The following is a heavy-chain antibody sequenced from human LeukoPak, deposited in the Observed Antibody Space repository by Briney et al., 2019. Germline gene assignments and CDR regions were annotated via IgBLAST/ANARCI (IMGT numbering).Heavy chain of an antibody. D-gene: IGHD3-10*01. CDR1: GGTFSSYA. CDR3: ARDRPPSGYYYGMDV. CDR2: IIPIFGTA. Sequence: ASVKVSCKASGGTFSSYAISWVRQAPGQGLEWMGGIIPIFGTANYAQKFQGRVTITADESTSTAYMELSSLRSEDTAVYYCARDRPPSGYYYGMDVWGKGTTVTVSS. J-gene: IGHJ6*04. V-gene: IGHV1-69*13.